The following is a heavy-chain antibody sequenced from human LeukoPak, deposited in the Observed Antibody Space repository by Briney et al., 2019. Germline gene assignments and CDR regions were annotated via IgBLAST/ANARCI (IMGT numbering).Heavy chain of an antibody. D-gene: IGHD3-22*01. CDR3: ASRNYYDTSGYFYPYYFDY. V-gene: IGHV3-23*01. Sequence: GGSLRLSCAASGFTFSSYAMSWVRQAPGKGLEWVSAISGSGGSTYYADSVKGRFTISRDNSKNTLYLQMNSLRAEDTAVYYCASRNYYDTSGYFYPYYFDYWGQGTLVTVSS. J-gene: IGHJ4*02. CDR1: GFTFSSYA. CDR2: ISGSGGST.